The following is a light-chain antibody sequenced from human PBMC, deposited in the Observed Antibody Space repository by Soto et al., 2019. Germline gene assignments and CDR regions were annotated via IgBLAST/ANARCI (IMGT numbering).Light chain of an antibody. J-gene: IGLJ2*01. CDR2: GNS. Sequence: QSVLTQPHSVYGAPGQRVTISCTGSSYNLGEGYDVHWYQQLPGTAPKHLIYGNSNRPSGVPDRFSGSKSGTSASLAITGLQAEDEADYYCQSYDSSLSGSKVFGGGTKLTVL. CDR1: SYNLGEGYD. CDR3: QSYDSSLSGSKV. V-gene: IGLV1-40*01.